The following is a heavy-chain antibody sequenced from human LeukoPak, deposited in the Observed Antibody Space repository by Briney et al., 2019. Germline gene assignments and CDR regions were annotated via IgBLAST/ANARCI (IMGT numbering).Heavy chain of an antibody. D-gene: IGHD4-17*01. CDR1: GGTLSSYA. J-gene: IGHJ6*03. Sequence: SVKVSCKASGGTLSSYAISWVRQAPGQGLEWMGGIIPIFGTANYAQKFQGRVTITTDESTSTAYMELSSLRSEDTAVYYCARGTWTTVGYYYYYYLDVWGKGTTVTVSS. CDR3: ARGTWTTVGYYYYYYLDV. CDR2: IIPIFGTA. V-gene: IGHV1-69*05.